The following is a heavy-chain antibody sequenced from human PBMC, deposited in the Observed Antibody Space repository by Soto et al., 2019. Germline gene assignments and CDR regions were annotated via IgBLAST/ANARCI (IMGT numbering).Heavy chain of an antibody. V-gene: IGHV4-34*01. Sequence: SETLSLTCAVYGGSFSGYYWSWIRQPPGKGLEWIGEINHSGSTNYNPPLKSRVTISVDTSKNQFSLKLSSVTAADTAVYHCARVGMNYDFWSGYYSNWFDPWGQGTLVTVSS. CDR2: INHSGST. D-gene: IGHD3-3*01. CDR3: ARVGMNYDFWSGYYSNWFDP. CDR1: GGSFSGYY. J-gene: IGHJ5*02.